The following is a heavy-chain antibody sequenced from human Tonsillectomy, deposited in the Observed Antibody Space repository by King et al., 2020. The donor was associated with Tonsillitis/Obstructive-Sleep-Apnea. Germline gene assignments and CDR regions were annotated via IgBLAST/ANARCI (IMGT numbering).Heavy chain of an antibody. J-gene: IGHJ4*02. CDR3: ARLSEDIVVVVAATPAYYFSY. D-gene: IGHD2-15*01. Sequence: QLVQSGAEVKKPGESLKISCKGSGYSFTSYWIGWVRQMPGKGLEWMGIIYPGDSDTRYSPSFQGQVTISADKSISTAYLQWSSLKASDTAMYYCARLSEDIVVVVAATPAYYFSYWGQGTLVTVSS. CDR1: GYSFTSYW. V-gene: IGHV5-51*03. CDR2: IYPGDSDT.